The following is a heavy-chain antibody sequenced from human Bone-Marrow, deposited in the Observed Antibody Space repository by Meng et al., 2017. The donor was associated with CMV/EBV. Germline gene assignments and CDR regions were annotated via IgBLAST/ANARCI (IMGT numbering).Heavy chain of an antibody. Sequence: GCSFSDSDLSWIRRAQGKGLGLVSIISGGGSNINNGDSVKGRFTITRDNAKNSLYLQMNSLRAEDTAAYYCARTPDLVAGTGYFDYWGQGTLVTVSS. V-gene: IGHV3-11*01. CDR3: ARTPDLVAGTGYFDY. D-gene: IGHD6-19*01. CDR1: GCSFSDSD. CDR2: ISGGGSNI. J-gene: IGHJ4*02.